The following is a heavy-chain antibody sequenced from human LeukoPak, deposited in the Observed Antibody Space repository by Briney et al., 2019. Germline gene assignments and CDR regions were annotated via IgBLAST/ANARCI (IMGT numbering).Heavy chain of an antibody. CDR3: ARDHGGLDGDGLDY. D-gene: IGHD4-17*01. Sequence: GGSLSLSCAASGFTFSNHGFHWVRQAPGKGLEWVAAISRDGHETFYADSVKGRFTFSRDSSKNMLYLQMNSLRHDDTAVYYCARDHGGLDGDGLDYWGKGTRVTVSS. J-gene: IGHJ4*02. CDR2: ISRDGHET. V-gene: IGHV3-30*19. CDR1: GFTFSNHG.